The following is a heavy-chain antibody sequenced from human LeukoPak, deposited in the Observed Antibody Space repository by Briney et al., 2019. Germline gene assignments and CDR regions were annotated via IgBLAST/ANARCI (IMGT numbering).Heavy chain of an antibody. CDR1: GYTFTGYY. V-gene: IGHV1-2*02. CDR2: INPNSGGT. D-gene: IGHD2-2*02. Sequence: ASVKLSCTASGYTFTGYYMHWVRKAPGQGLEWMGWINPNSGGTSYAQKFQGRVTMTRDTSISTAYMELSSLRSDDTAVYYCARDDNCSSTSCYIAYWGQGTLVTVSS. J-gene: IGHJ4*02. CDR3: ARDDNCSSTSCYIAY.